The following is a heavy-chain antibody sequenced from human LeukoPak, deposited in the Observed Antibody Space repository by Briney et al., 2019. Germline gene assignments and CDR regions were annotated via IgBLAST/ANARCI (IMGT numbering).Heavy chain of an antibody. CDR3: ARHLSGVTGYTYGRGIDY. D-gene: IGHD5-18*01. Sequence: GGSLRLSCAASGFTFSSYWMNWVRQAPGKGLEWVANIKQDGSEKYYVDSVKGRFTISRDSAKTSLYLQMISLRAEDTAVYYCARHLSGVTGYTYGRGIDYWGQGTLVTVSS. J-gene: IGHJ4*02. CDR1: GFTFSSYW. V-gene: IGHV3-7*01. CDR2: IKQDGSEK.